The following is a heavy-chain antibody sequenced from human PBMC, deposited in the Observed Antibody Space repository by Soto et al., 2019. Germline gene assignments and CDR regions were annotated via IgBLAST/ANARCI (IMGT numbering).Heavy chain of an antibody. CDR2: VSGSGGRT. V-gene: IGHV3-23*01. D-gene: IGHD5-18*01. CDR3: AKDFGYNYGYDAFDI. Sequence: EVQLLESGGDSVQPGGSLRLSCAASGFTFSSYAMSWVRQAPGKVLEWVSGVSGSGGRTYCLDSVKGRFTISRDNSKNTLDLQMNSLRAEDTTVYYCAKDFGYNYGYDAFDIWGQGTMVTVSS. J-gene: IGHJ3*02. CDR1: GFTFSSYA.